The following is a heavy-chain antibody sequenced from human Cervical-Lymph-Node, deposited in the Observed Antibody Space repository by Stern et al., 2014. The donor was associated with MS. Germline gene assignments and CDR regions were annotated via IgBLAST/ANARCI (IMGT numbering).Heavy chain of an antibody. J-gene: IGHJ4*02. CDR3: ARGPHLIAARPVGPHDY. CDR1: GYTFTSYY. Sequence: QVQLVQSGAEVKKPGASVKVSCKASGYTFTSYYMHWVRQAPGQGLEWMGIINPSGGSTSYAQKFQGRVTMTRDTSTSTVYMELSSLRSEDTAVYYCARGPHLIAARPVGPHDYWGQGTLVTVSS. D-gene: IGHD6-6*01. V-gene: IGHV1-46*01. CDR2: INPSGGST.